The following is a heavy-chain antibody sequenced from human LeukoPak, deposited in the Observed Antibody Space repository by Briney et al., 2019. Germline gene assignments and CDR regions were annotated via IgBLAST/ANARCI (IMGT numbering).Heavy chain of an antibody. Sequence: PSETLSLTCAVYDGSFSRYYRSWIRQSPGKGLEWIAEIDHRGDTNYNPSVKSRVTISIDTSKNQFSLKLRSLSAADTALYYCARGATISETGYFDFWGQGTLVTVSS. CDR1: DGSFSRYY. CDR2: IDHRGDT. J-gene: IGHJ4*03. V-gene: IGHV4-34*01. CDR3: ARGATISETGYFDF. D-gene: IGHD5-24*01.